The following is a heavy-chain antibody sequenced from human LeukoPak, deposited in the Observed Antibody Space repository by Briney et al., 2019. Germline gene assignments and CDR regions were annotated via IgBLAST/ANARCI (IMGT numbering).Heavy chain of an antibody. J-gene: IGHJ4*02. CDR2: ISGSGGST. D-gene: IGHD3-9*01. CDR1: GFTFSSYA. V-gene: IGHV3-23*01. Sequence: GGSPRLSCAASGFTFSSYAMSWVRQAPGKGLEWVSAISGSGGSTYYADSVKGRFTISRDNSKNTLYLQMNGLRAEDTAVYYCAKPGAYYDILTGHFDYWGQGTLVTVSS. CDR3: AKPGAYYDILTGHFDY.